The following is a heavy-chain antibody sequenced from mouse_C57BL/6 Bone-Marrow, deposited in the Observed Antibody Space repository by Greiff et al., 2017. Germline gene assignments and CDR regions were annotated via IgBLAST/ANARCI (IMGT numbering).Heavy chain of an antibody. D-gene: IGHD2-4*01. J-gene: IGHJ1*03. Sequence: EVKLMESGGGLVQSGRSLRLSCATSGFTFSDFYMEWVRQAPGKGLEWIAASRNKANDYTTEYSASVKGRFIVSRDTSQSILYLQMNALRAEDTAIYYCARDAYDYDRYFDVWGTGTTVTVSS. CDR1: GFTFSDFY. V-gene: IGHV7-1*01. CDR3: ARDAYDYDRYFDV. CDR2: SRNKANDYTT.